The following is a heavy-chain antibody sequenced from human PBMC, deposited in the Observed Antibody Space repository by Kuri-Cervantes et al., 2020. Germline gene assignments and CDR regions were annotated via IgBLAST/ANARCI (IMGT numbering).Heavy chain of an antibody. CDR1: GFTFSNVW. V-gene: IGHV3-15*01. Sequence: GESLKISCAASGFTFSNVWMSWVRQAPGKGLEWVGRIKSKTDGGTTDYAAPVKGRFTISRDDSKNTLYLQMNSLKTEDTAVYYCTTGRGVWFRELLGYWGQGTLVTVSS. J-gene: IGHJ4*02. D-gene: IGHD3-10*01. CDR2: IKSKTDGGTT. CDR3: TTGRGVWFRELLGY.